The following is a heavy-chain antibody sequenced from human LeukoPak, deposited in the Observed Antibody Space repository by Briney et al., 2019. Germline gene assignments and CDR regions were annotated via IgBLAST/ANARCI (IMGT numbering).Heavy chain of an antibody. CDR3: ARADFWSGTYAFDI. D-gene: IGHD3-3*01. V-gene: IGHV4-61*02. CDR2: IYTSGST. Sequence: TLTLTCTVSGCSISSGSYYWGWIRQAAGQGLEWIGRIYTSGSTNYNPSLNSRATISVDTSKNQFSLKLSSVTAADMAVYYCARADFWSGTYAFDIWGQGTMVTVSS. CDR1: GCSISSGSYY. J-gene: IGHJ3*02.